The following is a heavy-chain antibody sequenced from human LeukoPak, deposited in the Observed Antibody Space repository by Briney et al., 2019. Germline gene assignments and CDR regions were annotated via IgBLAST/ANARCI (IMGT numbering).Heavy chain of an antibody. V-gene: IGHV4-34*01. Sequence: PSETLSVTCAVYDGSFIGYYWSWIRQPPGKGLECIGEINHSGSTNYNPSLKSRVTISVDTSKNQFSLKLSSVTAADTAVYYCARVRNIVEIPAATRAAHGFDPWGQGALVTVS. CDR3: ARVRNIVEIPAATRAAHGFDP. CDR1: DGSFIGYY. CDR2: INHSGST. J-gene: IGHJ5*02. D-gene: IGHD2-2*01.